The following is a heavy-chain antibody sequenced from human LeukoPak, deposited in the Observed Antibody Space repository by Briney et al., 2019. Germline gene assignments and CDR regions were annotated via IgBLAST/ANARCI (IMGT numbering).Heavy chain of an antibody. J-gene: IGHJ4*02. CDR3: ATIYYDSSSYREYYFDY. V-gene: IGHV1-69*13. CDR2: IIPIFGTA. CDR1: GGTFSSYA. D-gene: IGHD3-22*01. Sequence: SVKVSCKASGGTFSSYAISWVRQAPGQGLEWMGGIIPIFGTANYAQKFQGRVTITADESTSTAYMELSSPRSGDTAVYYCATIYYDSSSYREYYFDYWGQGTLVTVSS.